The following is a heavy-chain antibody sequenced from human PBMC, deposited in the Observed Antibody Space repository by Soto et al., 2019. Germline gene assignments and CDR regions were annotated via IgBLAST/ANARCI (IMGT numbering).Heavy chain of an antibody. Sequence: SETLSLTCTVSGGSISSSSYYWGWIRQPPGKGLEWIGSIYYSGSTYYNPSLKSRVTISVDTSKNQFSLKLSSVTAADTAVYYCARRESGYYYVGAFDIWGQGXMVTVSS. CDR2: IYYSGST. J-gene: IGHJ3*02. CDR3: ARRESGYYYVGAFDI. CDR1: GGSISSSSYY. V-gene: IGHV4-39*01. D-gene: IGHD3-22*01.